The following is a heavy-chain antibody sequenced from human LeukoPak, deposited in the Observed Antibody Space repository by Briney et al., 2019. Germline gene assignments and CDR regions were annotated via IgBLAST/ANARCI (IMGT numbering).Heavy chain of an antibody. D-gene: IGHD6-6*01. V-gene: IGHV3-66*01. J-gene: IGHJ4*02. Sequence: GGSLRLSCAASGFTVSSNSMTWVRPAPGKGREWVTIFYSGGSTFYADSVKGRFTISRDNPKNTVYLQMNGLRAEDTAVYYCARGRPRDYWGQGTLVIVSS. CDR2: FYSGGST. CDR1: GFTVSSNS. CDR3: ARGRPRDY.